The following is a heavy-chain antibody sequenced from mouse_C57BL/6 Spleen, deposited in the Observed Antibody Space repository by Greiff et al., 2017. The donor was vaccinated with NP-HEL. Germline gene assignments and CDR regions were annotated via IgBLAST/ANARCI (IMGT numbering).Heavy chain of an antibody. D-gene: IGHD1-1*01. CDR1: GYTFTSYG. CDR2: IYPRSGNT. Sequence: QVQLQQSGAELARPGASVKLSCKASGYTFTSYGISWVKQRTGQGLEWIGEIYPRSGNTYYNEKFKGKATLTADKSSSTAYMELRSLTSEDSAVYFCARGLVTITTVVLHWYFDVWGTGTTVTVSS. V-gene: IGHV1-81*01. CDR3: ARGLVTITTVVLHWYFDV. J-gene: IGHJ1*03.